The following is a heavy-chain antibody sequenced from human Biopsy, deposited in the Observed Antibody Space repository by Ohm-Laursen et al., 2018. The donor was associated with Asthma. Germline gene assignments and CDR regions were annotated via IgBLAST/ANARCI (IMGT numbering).Heavy chain of an antibody. Sequence: AASVKVSCKSSGDSFSNYAISWVRQAPGQGLEWMGGLIPVLGTPDHAQMFEGRVTITADESTSTAYMEPSSLSSEDTAVYYCARGQKSPGNRWFDPWGQGTLVTVSS. D-gene: IGHD1-14*01. CDR3: ARGQKSPGNRWFDP. CDR1: GDSFSNYA. V-gene: IGHV1-69*13. J-gene: IGHJ5*02. CDR2: LIPVLGTP.